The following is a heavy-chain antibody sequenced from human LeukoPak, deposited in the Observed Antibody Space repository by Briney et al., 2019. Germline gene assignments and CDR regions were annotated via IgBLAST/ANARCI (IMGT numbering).Heavy chain of an antibody. CDR2: IYYSGST. V-gene: IGHV4-59*08. Sequence: SETLSLTCTVSGGSIRSYYWSWIRQPPGKGLEWIGFIYYSGSTNYNPSLKSRVTISVDTSKNQFSLKLSSVTAADTAVYYCARLGPDCSGGSCYSRAYFDYWGQGTLVTVSS. D-gene: IGHD2-15*01. J-gene: IGHJ4*02. CDR3: ARLGPDCSGGSCYSRAYFDY. CDR1: GGSIRSYY.